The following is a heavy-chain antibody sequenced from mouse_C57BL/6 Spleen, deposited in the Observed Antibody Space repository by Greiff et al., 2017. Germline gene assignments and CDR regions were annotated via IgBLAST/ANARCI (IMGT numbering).Heavy chain of an antibody. Sequence: VQRVESGPGLVAPSQSLSITCTVSGFSLTSYGVDWVRQSPGKGLEWLGVIWGVGSTNYNSALKSRLSISKDNSKSQVFLKMNSLQTDDTAMYYCARETAQATWGAMDYWGQGTSVTVSS. V-gene: IGHV2-6*01. CDR2: IWGVGST. CDR3: ARETAQATWGAMDY. CDR1: GFSLTSYG. J-gene: IGHJ4*01. D-gene: IGHD3-2*02.